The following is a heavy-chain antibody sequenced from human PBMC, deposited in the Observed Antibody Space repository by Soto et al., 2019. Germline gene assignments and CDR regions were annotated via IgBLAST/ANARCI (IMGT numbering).Heavy chain of an antibody. V-gene: IGHV3-23*01. J-gene: IGHJ6*02. Sequence: GGSPGLSFAASGFTLNNYAMSWVRQAPGKGLEWVSAISGSGDNTYYVDSVKGRFTISRDNSKNTLYLQMNSLKTEDTAVYYCTSTIFGVVIPGGYYYGMDVWGQGTTVTVSS. CDR2: ISGSGDNT. CDR3: TSTIFGVVIPGGYYYGMDV. D-gene: IGHD3-3*01. CDR1: GFTLNNYA.